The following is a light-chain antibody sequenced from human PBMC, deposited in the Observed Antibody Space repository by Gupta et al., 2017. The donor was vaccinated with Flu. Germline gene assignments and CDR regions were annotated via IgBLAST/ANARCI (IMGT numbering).Light chain of an antibody. V-gene: IGKV1-12*01. CDR2: GAS. CDR3: QQANSLPRT. Sequence: DIQMTQSPSSVSAFVGDRVTITCRASQGINNWLAWYQQKSGRAPKLLIYGASGLQSGVPSRFSGSGSGTDFTLTISSLQPEDFATYYCQQANSLPRTFGGGTKVEIK. J-gene: IGKJ4*01. CDR1: QGINNW.